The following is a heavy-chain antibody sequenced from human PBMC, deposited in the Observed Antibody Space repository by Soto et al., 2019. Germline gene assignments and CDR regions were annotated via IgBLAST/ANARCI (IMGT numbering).Heavy chain of an antibody. J-gene: IGHJ4*02. CDR1: GGTFSSYT. Sequence: QVQLVQSGAEVKKPGSSVKVSCKASGGTFSSYTISWVRQAPGQGLGWMGRVIPILGIANYAQKFQGRVTITADKSTSTAYMELSSLRSEDTAVYYCASNSLGLNYFDYWGQGTLVTVSS. D-gene: IGHD1-1*01. V-gene: IGHV1-69*02. CDR3: ASNSLGLNYFDY. CDR2: VIPILGIA.